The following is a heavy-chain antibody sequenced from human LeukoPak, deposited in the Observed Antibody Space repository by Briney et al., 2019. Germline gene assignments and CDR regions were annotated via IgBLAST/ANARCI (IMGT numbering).Heavy chain of an antibody. CDR3: ASHERSAYTGY. J-gene: IGHJ4*02. V-gene: IGHV3-48*03. CDR1: GFTFRNYE. Sequence: PGGSLRLSCEASGFTFRNYEMNWVRQAPGKGLEWISYITTTGDRVQYADSVKGRFTISRDNAKNSLYLEMNSLRAEDTAVYYCASHERSAYTGYWGQGTLVTVSS. D-gene: IGHD3-16*01. CDR2: ITTTGDRV.